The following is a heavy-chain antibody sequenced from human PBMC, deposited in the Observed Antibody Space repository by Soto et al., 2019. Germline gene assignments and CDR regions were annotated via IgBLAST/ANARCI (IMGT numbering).Heavy chain of an antibody. Sequence: QVQLVQSGAEVRKPGSSVKVSCKISGGTFTNYVISWLRQAPGQGREWMGGLIPIFGAANLAQKFQGRVTITADESTSTVNMEWSSLTSEDTAVYYCARGRSSPTFDPWGQGTLVTVSS. CDR3: ARGRSSPTFDP. CDR1: GGTFTNYV. J-gene: IGHJ5*02. V-gene: IGHV1-69*01. D-gene: IGHD6-6*01. CDR2: LIPIFGAA.